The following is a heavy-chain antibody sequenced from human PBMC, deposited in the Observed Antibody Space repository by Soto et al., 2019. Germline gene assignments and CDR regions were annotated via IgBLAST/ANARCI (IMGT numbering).Heavy chain of an antibody. D-gene: IGHD3-3*01. V-gene: IGHV3-30*03. J-gene: IGHJ4*02. CDR2: ISYDGSET. CDR1: GFTFSSFG. CDR3: ARAPGPSDFWSGFYSGSLDFDS. Sequence: GGSLRLSCAASGFTFSSFGMHWVRQPPGKGLEWVAVISYDGSETDYADSVRGRFTISRDNSNNTLSLQMHSLTPEDTAVYYCARAPGPSDFWSGFYSGSLDFDSWGQGTQVTVSS.